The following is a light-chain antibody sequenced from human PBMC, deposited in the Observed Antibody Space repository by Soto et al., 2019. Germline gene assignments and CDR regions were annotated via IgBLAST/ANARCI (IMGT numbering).Light chain of an antibody. Sequence: QSALTHPASVSGSPGQSITISCSGTSSDIGSYDHVAWYQQFPGKSPKLIIYAVSDRPSGVSDRFSGSKSGISASLTISGLQTEEEADYYCISYTDRQSYLFGTGTKVTVL. J-gene: IGLJ1*01. V-gene: IGLV2-14*03. CDR3: ISYTDRQSYL. CDR2: AVS. CDR1: SSDIGSYDH.